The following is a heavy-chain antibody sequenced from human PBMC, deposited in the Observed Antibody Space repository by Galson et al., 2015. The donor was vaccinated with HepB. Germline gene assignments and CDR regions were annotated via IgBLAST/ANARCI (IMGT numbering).Heavy chain of an antibody. D-gene: IGHD3-10*01. CDR1: GDSVSSNSAA. CDR3: ARGSGRYAMDV. Sequence: CAISGDSVSSNSAAWNWIRHSPSRGLEWLGRTYYRSKWYNDYAVSVKSRIIINPDTSKNQFSLQVRLVTPDDTAVYYCARGSGRYAMDVWGQGTTVTVS. V-gene: IGHV6-1*01. CDR2: TYYRSKWYN. J-gene: IGHJ6*02.